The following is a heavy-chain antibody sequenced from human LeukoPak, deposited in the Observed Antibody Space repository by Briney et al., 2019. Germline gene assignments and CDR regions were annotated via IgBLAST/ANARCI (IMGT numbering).Heavy chain of an antibody. CDR3: ARLMIGQAGVGATHFDY. CDR1: GFTFSNYG. D-gene: IGHD1-26*01. J-gene: IGHJ4*02. CDR2: VRHDGTEK. Sequence: GGSLRLSCVASGFTFSNYGMHWVRQAPGKGLEWLTFVRHDGTEKYYADSVKGRFTTSRDNSRNTLYLQVDSLGPEDTAVYYCARLMIGQAGVGATHFDYWGPGTLVSVSS. V-gene: IGHV3-30*02.